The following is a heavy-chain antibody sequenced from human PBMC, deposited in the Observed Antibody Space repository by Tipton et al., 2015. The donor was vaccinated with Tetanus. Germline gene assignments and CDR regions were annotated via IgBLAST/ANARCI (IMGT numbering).Heavy chain of an antibody. CDR3: AREGFYSGLDY. D-gene: IGHD6-13*01. V-gene: IGHV4-61*08. CDR2: VSYSGRT. J-gene: IGHJ4*02. CDR1: GGSVRSGDFS. Sequence: TLSLTCTVSGGSVRSGDFSWNWIRQPPGKGLEWLAYVSYSGRTNSNYSLKSRITISQDTSKNQFSLRLTSVTAADTAVYYCAREGFYSGLDYWGQGAPVTVSS.